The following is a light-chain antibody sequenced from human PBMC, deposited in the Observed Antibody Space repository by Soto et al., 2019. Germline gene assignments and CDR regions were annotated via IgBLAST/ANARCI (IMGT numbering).Light chain of an antibody. CDR2: GPS. J-gene: IGKJ1*01. CDR1: QSVSNN. V-gene: IGKV3D-15*01. CDR3: QHYNNWPPWT. Sequence: EIVLTQSPATLSLSPGARATLSCRASQSVSNNFLAWYQHRPGQAPRLLIYGPSTRATGIPDRFSGSGSGTEFTLTISSLQSEDFAVYYCQHYNNWPPWTFGQGTKVDIK.